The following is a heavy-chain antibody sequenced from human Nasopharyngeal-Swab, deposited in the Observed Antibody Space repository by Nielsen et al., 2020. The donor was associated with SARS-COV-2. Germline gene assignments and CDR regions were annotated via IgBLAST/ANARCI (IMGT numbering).Heavy chain of an antibody. CDR3: ARGDYYDSSGHS. J-gene: IGHJ4*02. CDR2: IYYSGST. V-gene: IGHV4-31*03. D-gene: IGHD3-22*01. Sequence: SETLSLTCTVSGGSISSGGYYWSWIRQHPGKGLEWIGYIYYSGSTYYNPSLKSRVTISVDTSKNQFSLKLSSVTAADTAVYYCARGDYYDSSGHSWGQGTLVTVSS. CDR1: GGSISSGGYY.